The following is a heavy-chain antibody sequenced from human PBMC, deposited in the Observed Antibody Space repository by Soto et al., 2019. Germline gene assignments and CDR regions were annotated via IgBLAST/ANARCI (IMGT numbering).Heavy chain of an antibody. V-gene: IGHV3-23*01. CDR3: AKDPEKLRYSYGGSFDY. D-gene: IGHD5-18*01. CDR2: ISGSGGST. J-gene: IGHJ4*02. CDR1: GFTFSSYA. Sequence: PGGSLRLSCAASGFTFSSYAMSWVRQAPGKGLEWVSAISGSGGSTYYSDSVKGRFTISRDNSKNTLYLQMNSLRAEDTAVYYCAKDPEKLRYSYGGSFDYWGQGTLVTVSS.